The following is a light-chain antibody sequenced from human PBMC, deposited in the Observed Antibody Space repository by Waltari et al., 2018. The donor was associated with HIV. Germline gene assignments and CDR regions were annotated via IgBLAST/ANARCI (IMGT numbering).Light chain of an antibody. CDR3: SSYTSSSPPYV. V-gene: IGLV2-14*01. Sequence: QSALTQPASVSGSPGQSLTLSCTGTSSDVGGYNYVSWYQQHPGKAPKLMIYEVSNRPSGVSNRFSGSKSGNTASLTISGLQAEDEADYYCSSYTSSSPPYVFGTGTKVTVL. CDR2: EVS. CDR1: SSDVGGYNY. J-gene: IGLJ1*01.